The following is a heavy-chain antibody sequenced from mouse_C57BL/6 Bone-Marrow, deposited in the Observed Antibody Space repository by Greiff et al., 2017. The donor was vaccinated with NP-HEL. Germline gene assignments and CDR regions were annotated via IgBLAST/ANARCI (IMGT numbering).Heavy chain of an antibody. Sequence: DVKLVESGGGLVKPGGSLKLSCAASGFTFSSYAMSWVRQTPEKRLEWVATISDGGSYTYYPDNVKGRFTISRDNAKNNLYLQMSHLKSEDTAMYYCARGYGNPYAMDYWGQGTSVTVSS. D-gene: IGHD2-1*01. J-gene: IGHJ4*01. CDR2: ISDGGSYT. CDR1: GFTFSSYA. CDR3: ARGYGNPYAMDY. V-gene: IGHV5-4*03.